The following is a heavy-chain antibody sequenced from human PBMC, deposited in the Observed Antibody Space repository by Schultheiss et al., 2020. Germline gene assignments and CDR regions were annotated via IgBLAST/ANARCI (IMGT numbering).Heavy chain of an antibody. CDR1: GGSISSYY. V-gene: IGHV4-34*01. J-gene: IGHJ4*02. D-gene: IGHD3-10*01. Sequence: SETLSLTCTVSGGSISSYYWSWIRQPPGKGLEWIGEINHSGSTNYNPSLKSRVTISVDTSKNQFSLKLSSVTAADTAVYYCAGDGGRADRGDYWGQGTLVIVSS. CDR2: INHSGST. CDR3: AGDGGRADRGDY.